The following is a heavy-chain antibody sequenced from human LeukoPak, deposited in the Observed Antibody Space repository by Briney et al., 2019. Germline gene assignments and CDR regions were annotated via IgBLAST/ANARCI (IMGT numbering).Heavy chain of an antibody. V-gene: IGHV1-69*04. CDR2: IIPILGIA. J-gene: IGHJ4*02. Sequence: SVKVSCKASGGTFSSYAISWVRQAPGQGLEWMGRIIPILGIANYAQKFQGRVTITADKSTSTAYMELSSLRSEDTAVYYCARVDSSGHMVDYWGQGTLATVSS. D-gene: IGHD3-22*01. CDR1: GGTFSSYA. CDR3: ARVDSSGHMVDY.